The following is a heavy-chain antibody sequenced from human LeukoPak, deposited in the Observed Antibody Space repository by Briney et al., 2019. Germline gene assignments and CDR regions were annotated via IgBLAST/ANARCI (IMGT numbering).Heavy chain of an antibody. CDR2: ISTSGGSA. V-gene: IGHV3-23*01. CDR3: AKFFLPYLAGGTGSR. J-gene: IGHJ4*02. CDR1: GFTFSSYA. Sequence: GGSLRLSCAASGFTFSSYAMSWVRRAPGKGLEWVSGISTSGGSASYADSVKGRFTISRDNSKNTLYLQMNSLRAEDTALYYCAKFFLPYLAGGTGSRWGQGTLVTVSS. D-gene: IGHD3-10*01.